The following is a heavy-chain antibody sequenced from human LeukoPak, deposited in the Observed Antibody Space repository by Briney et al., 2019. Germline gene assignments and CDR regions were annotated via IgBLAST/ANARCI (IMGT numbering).Heavy chain of an antibody. Sequence: ASVKLSCKASGYTFTDYYMNWVRQAPGQGREWMGWIHPNSGGTNYAQKFQGRVTMTRDTSISTAYMELSRLTFDDTAVYYCGRKSASRKTSEFDYWGQGTLVTVSS. CDR3: GRKSASRKTSEFDY. CDR2: IHPNSGGT. V-gene: IGHV1-2*02. CDR1: GYTFTDYY. J-gene: IGHJ4*02. D-gene: IGHD2-2*01.